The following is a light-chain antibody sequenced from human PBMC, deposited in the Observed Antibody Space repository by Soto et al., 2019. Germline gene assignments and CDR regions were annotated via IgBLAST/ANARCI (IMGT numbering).Light chain of an antibody. J-gene: IGLJ1*01. V-gene: IGLV2-14*01. CDR2: DVR. CDR1: SSDVDGYNY. Sequence: QSVLTQPASVSGSPGQSITISCTGTSSDVDGYNYVSWYQQHPGKAHKLMIYDVRNRPSGVSNRFSGSKSVNTASLTISGLQAEDEADYYCSSYTTISTYVFGTGTKVTVL. CDR3: SSYTTISTYV.